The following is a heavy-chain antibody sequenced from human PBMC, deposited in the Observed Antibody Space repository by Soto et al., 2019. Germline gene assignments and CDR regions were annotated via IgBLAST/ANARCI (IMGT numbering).Heavy chain of an antibody. Sequence: PSETLSLTCTVSGGSISNYYWSWIRQPPGKGLEWIGYIYSSGSTKHNLSLKSRVTISVDTSKNQFSLKLTSVTAADTAVYYCVRNRDSGDYEFDYWGQGMLVTVSS. V-gene: IGHV4-59*08. CDR2: IYSSGST. D-gene: IGHD4-17*01. CDR3: VRNRDSGDYEFDY. CDR1: GGSISNYY. J-gene: IGHJ4*02.